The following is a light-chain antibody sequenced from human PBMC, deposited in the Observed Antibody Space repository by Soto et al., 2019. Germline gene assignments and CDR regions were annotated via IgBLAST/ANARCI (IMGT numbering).Light chain of an antibody. CDR3: RKYGTSPRT. CDR1: QSVSSNY. V-gene: IGKV3-20*01. Sequence: EIVLTQSPGTLSLSPGERATLSCRASQSVSSNYLAWYQQKRGQAPRLLIYGAYSRATGIPTRFSVCGSWTAFTLSISRLETEDFASYHWRKYGTSPRTFGQGTKVEI. J-gene: IGKJ1*01. CDR2: GAY.